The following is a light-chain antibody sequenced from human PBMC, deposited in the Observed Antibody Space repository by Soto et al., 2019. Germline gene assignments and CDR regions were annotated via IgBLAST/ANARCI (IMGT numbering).Light chain of an antibody. J-gene: IGKJ1*01. CDR3: QQSYSTPWT. CDR1: QSVTNS. Sequence: EIALTQSPATLSLSPGERATLSCRASQSVTNSLAWYQQKPGQAPRLLVYDASNRATGIPTRFSGSGSGTDFTLTISSLQPEDFATXYCQQSYSTPWTFGQGTKVDIK. CDR2: DAS. V-gene: IGKV3-11*01.